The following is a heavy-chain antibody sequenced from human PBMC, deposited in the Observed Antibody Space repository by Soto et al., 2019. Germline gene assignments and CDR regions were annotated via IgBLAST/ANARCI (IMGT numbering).Heavy chain of an antibody. Sequence: GGSLRLSCAASGFTFSSYWMHWVRQAPGKGLVWVSRINSDGSSTSYADSVKGRFTISRDNAKNTLYLQMNSLRAEDTAVYYCARDASVVGPQLWFNYYYCYGMDVWGQGTTVTVSS. V-gene: IGHV3-74*01. CDR3: ARDASVVGPQLWFNYYYCYGMDV. J-gene: IGHJ6*01. CDR2: INSDGSST. CDR1: GFTFSSYW. D-gene: IGHD5-18*01.